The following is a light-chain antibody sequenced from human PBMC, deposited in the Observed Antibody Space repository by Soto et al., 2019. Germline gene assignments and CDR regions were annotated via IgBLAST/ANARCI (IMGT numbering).Light chain of an antibody. CDR1: QSVSSPY. CDR3: QQYGSAPLT. CDR2: GAS. J-gene: IGKJ4*01. V-gene: IGKV3-20*01. Sequence: EIVLTQSPGTLSLSPGARATLSCRDSQSVSSPYLAWYPQKPGQAPRPLIYGASTRATGIPDRFSGSGSGTDFTLTISSLEPEDFAVYDCQQYGSAPLTVGGGTKVEIK.